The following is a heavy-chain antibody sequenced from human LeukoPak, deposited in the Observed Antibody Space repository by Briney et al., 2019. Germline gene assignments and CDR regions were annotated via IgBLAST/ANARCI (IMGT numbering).Heavy chain of an antibody. Sequence: ASVKVSCKASGGTFTSYAISWVRQTPGQGLEWMGWINPNSGGTNYAQKFQGRVTMTRDTSISTAYMELSRLRSDDTAVYYCARGEESSSHFDYWGQGTLVTVSS. V-gene: IGHV1-2*02. CDR2: INPNSGGT. D-gene: IGHD6-6*01. CDR1: GGTFTSYA. CDR3: ARGEESSSHFDY. J-gene: IGHJ4*02.